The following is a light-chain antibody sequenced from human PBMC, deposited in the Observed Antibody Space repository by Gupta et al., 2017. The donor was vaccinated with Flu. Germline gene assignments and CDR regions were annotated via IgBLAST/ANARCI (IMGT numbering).Light chain of an antibody. CDR1: QSISSY. J-gene: IGKJ1*01. CDR3: QRRDSTLRT. CDR2: AAS. Sequence: PSSLSASVGDRVTITCRASQSISSYLNWYQQKPGKAPKLLIYAASSLESGVPSMFSGSGSGTDFTLTISMLHPEDFATYYCQRRDSTLRTFGQGTKVEIK. V-gene: IGKV1-39*01.